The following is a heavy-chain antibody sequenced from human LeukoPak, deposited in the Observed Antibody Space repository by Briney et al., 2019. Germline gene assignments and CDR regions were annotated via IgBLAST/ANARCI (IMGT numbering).Heavy chain of an antibody. D-gene: IGHD1-20*01. V-gene: IGHV3-48*03. J-gene: IGHJ6*03. CDR2: ISSGGNNI. CDR3: ARDSPITGSFYYYMDV. CDR1: GFTFSSYE. Sequence: GGSLRLSCAASGFTFSSYEMNWVRQAPGKGLEWVSYISSGGNNIYYADSVKGRFTISRDNAKNSLYLQMSSLGAEDTAAYYCARDSPITGSFYYYMDVWGKGTTVTVSS.